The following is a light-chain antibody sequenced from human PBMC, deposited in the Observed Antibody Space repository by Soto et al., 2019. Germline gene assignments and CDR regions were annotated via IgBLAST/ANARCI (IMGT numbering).Light chain of an antibody. CDR2: AAS. Sequence: DIHLTHSPSALSASVGDRVSITCRASQGISTYLNWYQQKPGKAPKLLIYAASSLQSGVPSRFSGSGSGTDFTLTIGSLQPEDFATYYCQQSYSTPHTFGQGTRLEIK. V-gene: IGKV1-39*01. CDR1: QGISTY. J-gene: IGKJ5*01. CDR3: QQSYSTPHT.